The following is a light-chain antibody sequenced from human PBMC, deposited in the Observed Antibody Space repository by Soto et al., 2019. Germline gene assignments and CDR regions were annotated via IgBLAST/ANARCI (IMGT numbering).Light chain of an antibody. CDR2: DNN. CDR3: GTWGSSLSAVL. J-gene: IGLJ2*01. V-gene: IGLV1-51*01. Sequence: QSVLTQPPSVSAAPGQKVTISCSGSSSNLGNNYVSWYQQLPGTAPKLLIYDNNKRPSGIPDRFSGSKSGTSATLGIACLQTGDEADYYCGTWGSSLSAVLFGGGTKLTVL. CDR1: SSNLGNNY.